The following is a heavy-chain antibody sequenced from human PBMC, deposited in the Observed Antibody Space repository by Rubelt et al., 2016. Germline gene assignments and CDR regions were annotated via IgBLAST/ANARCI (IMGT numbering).Heavy chain of an antibody. Sequence: QVQLQESGPGLVKPSETLSLTCTVSGGSISGYYWSWIRQPPGKGLECIGYIYYSGSTNYNPSLKSRVTISMDTSKSQFTLNLSSVTAADTAVYYCARSTDTERKYAFDIWGQGTTVTVSS. CDR2: IYYSGST. J-gene: IGHJ3*02. D-gene: IGHD1-1*01. CDR1: GGSISGYY. V-gene: IGHV4-59*01. CDR3: ARSTDTERKYAFDI.